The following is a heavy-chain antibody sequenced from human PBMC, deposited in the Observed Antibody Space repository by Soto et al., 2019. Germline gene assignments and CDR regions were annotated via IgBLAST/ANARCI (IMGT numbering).Heavy chain of an antibody. Sequence: PGGSMRLSCAASGLTFSSYGMHWVRQAPGKGLEWVAVISYDGSNKYYADSVKGRFTISRDNSKNTLYLQMNSLRAEDTAVYYCATGYTYYYGSGTLVYWGQGTLVTVSS. CDR3: ATGYTYYYGSGTLVY. V-gene: IGHV3-30*03. CDR1: GLTFSSYG. J-gene: IGHJ4*02. CDR2: ISYDGSNK. D-gene: IGHD3-10*01.